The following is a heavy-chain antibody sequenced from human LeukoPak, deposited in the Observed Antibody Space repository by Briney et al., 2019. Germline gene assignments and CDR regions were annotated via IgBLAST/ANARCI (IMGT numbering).Heavy chain of an antibody. CDR1: GFAFNNYA. CDR2: ISGGGDAT. Sequence: GGSLRLSCVASGFAFNNYAMRWFRQAPGKGLEWVSTISGGGDATHYADSVKGRFTISRDNSRNTLFLQVNSLRAEDTAVYYCARVTRGSGYAFDIWGQGTMVTVSS. V-gene: IGHV3-23*01. J-gene: IGHJ3*02. CDR3: ARVTRGSGYAFDI. D-gene: IGHD5-12*01.